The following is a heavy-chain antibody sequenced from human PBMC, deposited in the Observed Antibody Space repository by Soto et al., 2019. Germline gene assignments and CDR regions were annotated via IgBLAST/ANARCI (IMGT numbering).Heavy chain of an antibody. Sequence: VQLLESGGGLVQPGGSLRLSCEASGFTFSNYAMAWVRQTPGDGPDWVSIIGGGEDIFYAWSVKGRFIISRDDSRSSMYLQMDNLRVEDTAIYFCAKDSISYNGIYDAFDVCGQGTVVTVSS. CDR3: AKDSISYNGIYDAFDV. D-gene: IGHD3-3*02. CDR1: GFTFSNYA. CDR2: IIGGGEDI. V-gene: IGHV3-23*01. J-gene: IGHJ3*01.